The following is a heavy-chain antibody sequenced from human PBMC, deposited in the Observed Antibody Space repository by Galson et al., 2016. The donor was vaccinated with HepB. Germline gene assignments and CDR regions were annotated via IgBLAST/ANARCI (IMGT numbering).Heavy chain of an antibody. CDR3: ERDRGSYPDFGDDYYMDV. D-gene: IGHD3/OR15-3a*01. J-gene: IGHJ6*03. Sequence: SETLSLTCTVSGGAISRYSWAWIRQPAGKGLEWIGRISPTSSTNYNPSLQSRITMSIDTSKDHFTLNLRSVTAADTAVYYCERDRGSYPDFGDDYYMDVWGKGTTVTVSS. V-gene: IGHV4-4*07. CDR1: GGAISRYS. CDR2: ISPTSST.